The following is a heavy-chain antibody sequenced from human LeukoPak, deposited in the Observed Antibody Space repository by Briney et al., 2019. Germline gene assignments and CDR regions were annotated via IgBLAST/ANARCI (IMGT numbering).Heavy chain of an antibody. CDR2: ISYDGTNK. CDR3: ARSHLLKCSGGSCHSGWFDP. V-gene: IGHV3-30-3*01. Sequence: PGGSLRLSCAASGFTFSSYAMHWVRQAPGKGLEWVAVISYDGTNKCSADSVKGRFTISRDNSKNTLYLQMNSLRAEDTAVYYCARSHLLKCSGGSCHSGWFDPWGQGTLVTVSS. J-gene: IGHJ5*02. CDR1: GFTFSSYA. D-gene: IGHD2-15*01.